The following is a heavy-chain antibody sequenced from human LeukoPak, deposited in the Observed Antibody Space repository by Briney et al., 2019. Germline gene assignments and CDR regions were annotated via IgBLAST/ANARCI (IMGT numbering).Heavy chain of an antibody. D-gene: IGHD3-22*01. V-gene: IGHV4-38-2*02. CDR1: GYSISSGYY. J-gene: IGHJ4*02. CDR2: IYHSGST. CDR3: ARDDHYYDSSGYYRGFDY. Sequence: SETLTLPCTVSGYSISSGYYWGWIRQPPGKGLEWIGSIYHSGSTYYNPSLKSRVTISVDTSKNQFSLKLRSVTAADTRVYYCARDDHYYDSSGYYRGFDYWGQGTLVTVSS.